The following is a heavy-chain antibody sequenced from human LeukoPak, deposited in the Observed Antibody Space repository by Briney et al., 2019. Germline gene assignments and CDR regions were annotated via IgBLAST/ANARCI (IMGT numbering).Heavy chain of an antibody. CDR3: ASLSANTPKDY. Sequence: ASVKVSCKASGNTFTSYYIHWVRQAPGKGLEWMGIINPSGGSTSYAQKFQGRVTMTRDTSTSTVYMELSSLRSEDTAVYYCASLSANTPKDYWGQGTLVTVSS. CDR2: INPSGGST. J-gene: IGHJ4*02. CDR1: GNTFTSYY. V-gene: IGHV1-46*01. D-gene: IGHD5/OR15-5a*01.